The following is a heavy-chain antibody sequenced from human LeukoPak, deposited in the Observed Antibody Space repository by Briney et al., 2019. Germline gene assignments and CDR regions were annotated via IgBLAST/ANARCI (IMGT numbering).Heavy chain of an antibody. D-gene: IGHD3-22*01. J-gene: IGHJ5*02. Sequence: PGGSLRLSCAASGFTFSSYAMSWVRQAPGKGLEWVSAISGSGGSTYYADSVKGRFTISRDSSKNTLYLQMNSLRAEDTAVYYCAKDYYDSSGYYLYNWFDPWGQGTLVTVSS. CDR3: AKDYYDSSGYYLYNWFDP. V-gene: IGHV3-23*01. CDR1: GFTFSSYA. CDR2: ISGSGGST.